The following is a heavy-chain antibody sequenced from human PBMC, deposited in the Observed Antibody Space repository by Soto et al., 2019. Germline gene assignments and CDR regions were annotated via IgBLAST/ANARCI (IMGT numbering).Heavy chain of an antibody. J-gene: IGHJ4*02. CDR3: AKDSGFDGQQLISGYGY. V-gene: IGHV3-9*01. D-gene: IGHD6-13*01. CDR2: ISWNSGSI. Sequence: GGSLRLSCAASGFTFDDYAMHWVRQAPGKGLEWVSGISWNSGSIGYADSVKGRFTISRDNAKNSLYLQMNSLRAEDTALYYCAKDSGFDGQQLISGYGYWGQGTLVTVSS. CDR1: GFTFDDYA.